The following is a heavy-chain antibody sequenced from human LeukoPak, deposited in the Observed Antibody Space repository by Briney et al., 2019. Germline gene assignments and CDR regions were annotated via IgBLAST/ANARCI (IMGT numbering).Heavy chain of an antibody. CDR2: IKQDGSEQ. CDR3: ARHHFSTPPSATVTVGVDV. J-gene: IGHJ6*04. V-gene: IGHV3-7*03. Sequence: PGGSLRLSCAASGFTFNNYWMNWVRQAPGKGLEWVAIIKQDGSEQYYVDSVRGRFTISRDNAKNSLYLQMNSLRAEDTAVYYCARHHFSTPPSATVTVGVDVWGRRTTVTVSS. CDR1: GFTFNNYW. D-gene: IGHD4-17*01.